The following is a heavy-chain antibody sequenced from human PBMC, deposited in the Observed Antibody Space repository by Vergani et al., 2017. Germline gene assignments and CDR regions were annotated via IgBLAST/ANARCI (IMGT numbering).Heavy chain of an antibody. CDR3: ARTIYDFWSGYYLEGWDYYYMDV. J-gene: IGHJ6*03. CDR1: GYTFTSYA. CDR2: INTNTGNP. Sequence: QVQLVQSGSELKKPGASVKVSCKASGYTFTSYAMNWVRQAPGQGLEWMGWINTNTGNPTYAQGFTGRFVFSLDTSVSTAYLQISSLKAEDTAVYYCARTIYDFWSGYYLEGWDYYYMDVWGKGTTVTVSS. D-gene: IGHD3-3*01. V-gene: IGHV7-4-1*02.